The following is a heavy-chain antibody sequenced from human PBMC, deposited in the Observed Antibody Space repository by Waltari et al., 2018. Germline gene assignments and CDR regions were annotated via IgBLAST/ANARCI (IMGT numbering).Heavy chain of an antibody. CDR3: ARGGSPYDFWSGYSNWFDP. D-gene: IGHD3-3*01. CDR2: IYYSGST. J-gene: IGHJ5*02. Sequence: QVQLQESGPGLVKPSETLSLTCTVSGGSIGSYYWSWIRQPPGKGLEWIGYIYYSGSTNYNPSLKSRVTISVDTSKNQFSLKLSSVTAADTAVYYCARGGSPYDFWSGYSNWFDPWGQGTLVTVSS. V-gene: IGHV4-59*01. CDR1: GGSIGSYY.